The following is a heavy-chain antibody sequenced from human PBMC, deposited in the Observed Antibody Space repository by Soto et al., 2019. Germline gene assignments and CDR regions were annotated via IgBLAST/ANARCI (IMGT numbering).Heavy chain of an antibody. V-gene: IGHV1-18*04. CDR1: GYTFTSYG. CDR3: ARVESSWYSTSWYYFDY. J-gene: IGHJ4*02. CDR2: ISAYNGNT. D-gene: IGHD6-13*01. Sequence: SVKVSCKASGYTFTSYGISWVRQAPGQGLEWMGWISAYNGNTNYAQKLQGRVTMTTDTSTSTAYMELRSLRSDDTAVYYCARVESSWYSTSWYYFDYCGQGTLVTVSS.